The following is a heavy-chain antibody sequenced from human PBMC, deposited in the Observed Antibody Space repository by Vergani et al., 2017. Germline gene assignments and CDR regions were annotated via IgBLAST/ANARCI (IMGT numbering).Heavy chain of an antibody. D-gene: IGHD2-15*01. V-gene: IGHV4-61*02. J-gene: IGHJ5*02. Sequence: QVQLQESGPGLVKPSQTLSLTCTVSGGSIRSGSYYWSWIRQTAGKGLEWIGRIYTSGSTNYNPSLKSRVTMSVDTSKNQFSLKLSSVTAADTAVYYCARVSLVGWWFDPWGQGTLVTVSS. CDR1: GGSIRSGSYY. CDR2: IYTSGST. CDR3: ARVSLVGWWFDP.